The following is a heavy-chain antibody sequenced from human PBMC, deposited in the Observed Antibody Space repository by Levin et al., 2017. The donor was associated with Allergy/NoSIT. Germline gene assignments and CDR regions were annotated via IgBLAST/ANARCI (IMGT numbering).Heavy chain of an antibody. CDR2: IYYSGST. Sequence: PSETLSLTCTVSGGSISSYYWSWIRQPPGKGLEWIGYIYYSGSTNYNPSLKSRVTISVDTSKNQFSLKLSSVTAADTAVYYCARGREGYYYDSSGYRDWFDPWGQGTLVTVSS. D-gene: IGHD3-22*01. CDR3: ARGREGYYYDSSGYRDWFDP. J-gene: IGHJ5*02. V-gene: IGHV4-59*01. CDR1: GGSISSYY.